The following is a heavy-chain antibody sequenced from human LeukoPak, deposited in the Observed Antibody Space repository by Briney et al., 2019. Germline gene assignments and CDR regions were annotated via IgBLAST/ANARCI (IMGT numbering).Heavy chain of an antibody. CDR3: ARAKGNSNYPYYYMDV. D-gene: IGHD4-11*01. CDR2: IYYTGST. Sequence: SETLSLTCTVSGGSTSSYYWSWVQQPPGNGLDWIGYIYYTGSTNYSPSLKSRVTISVDMSKNQFSLKLSSVTAADTAVYSRARAKGNSNYPYYYMDVWGKGTTVTVYS. J-gene: IGHJ6*03. V-gene: IGHV4-59*01. CDR1: GGSTSSYY.